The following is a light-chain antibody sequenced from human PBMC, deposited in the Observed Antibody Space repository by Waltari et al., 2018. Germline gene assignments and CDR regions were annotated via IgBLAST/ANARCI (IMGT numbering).Light chain of an antibody. CDR2: EVT. V-gene: IGLV2-14*01. CDR1: SDDIGNNRY. Sequence: QSALTQPASVSGSPGQSIPISCTGTSDDIGNNRYVPWYQQHSGRAPTLNLYEVTNLPSGVSDRFSGSKSGNTASLTISGLQTEDEADYYCAAYASANTLRVGGGTQLTVL. CDR3: AAYASANTLR. J-gene: IGLJ2*01.